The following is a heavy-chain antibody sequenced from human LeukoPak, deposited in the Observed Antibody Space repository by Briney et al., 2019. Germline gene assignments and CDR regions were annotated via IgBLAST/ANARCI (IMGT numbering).Heavy chain of an antibody. Sequence: TGESLKISCKVSGYSFTTYWIGWVRQMPGKGLEWMGIIYPGDSDTKYSPSFQGQVTISADKLISTAYLQWSSLKASDTAMYYCAREQPHQAFDIWGQGTMVTVSS. CDR3: AREQPHQAFDI. D-gene: IGHD6-13*01. J-gene: IGHJ3*02. CDR1: GYSFTTYW. CDR2: IYPGDSDT. V-gene: IGHV5-51*01.